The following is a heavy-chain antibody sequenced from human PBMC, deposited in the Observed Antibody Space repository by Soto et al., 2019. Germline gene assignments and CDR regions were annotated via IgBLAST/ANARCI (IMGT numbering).Heavy chain of an antibody. V-gene: IGHV4-59*08. CDR1: GGSISSYY. CDR2: IYYSGST. D-gene: IGHD3-9*01. J-gene: IGHJ4*02. Sequence: SETLSLTCTVSGGSISSYYWSWIRQPPGKGLEWIGYIYYSGSTNYNPSLKSRVTISVDTSKNQFSLKLTSVTAADTAVYYCARRETTGYYTYWGQGTLVTVSS. CDR3: ARRETTGYYTY.